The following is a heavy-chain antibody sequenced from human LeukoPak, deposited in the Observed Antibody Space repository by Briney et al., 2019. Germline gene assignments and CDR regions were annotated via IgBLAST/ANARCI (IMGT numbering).Heavy chain of an antibody. CDR2: INHSGST. J-gene: IGHJ4*02. CDR1: GASFSGYY. V-gene: IGHV4-34*01. CDR3: ARGTGYPLIG. D-gene: IGHD3-22*01. Sequence: PSETLSLTCAVYGASFSGYYWGWIRQPPGKGLEWIGEINHSGSTNYNPSLKSRVTISVDTSKNQFSLKLGSVTAADTAVYYCARGTGYPLIGWGQGTLVTVSS.